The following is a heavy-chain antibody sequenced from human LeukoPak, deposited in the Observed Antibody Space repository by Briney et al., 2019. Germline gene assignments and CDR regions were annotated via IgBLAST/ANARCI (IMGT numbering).Heavy chain of an antibody. Sequence: SVKVSCKASGGTFSSYAISWVRQAPGQGLEWMGGIIPIFGTADYAQKFQGRVTITADESTSTAYMELSSLRSEDTAVYYCATKYSSGWYAHTFDYWGQGTLVTVSS. D-gene: IGHD6-19*01. J-gene: IGHJ4*02. CDR2: IIPIFGTA. V-gene: IGHV1-69*13. CDR1: GGTFSSYA. CDR3: ATKYSSGWYAHTFDY.